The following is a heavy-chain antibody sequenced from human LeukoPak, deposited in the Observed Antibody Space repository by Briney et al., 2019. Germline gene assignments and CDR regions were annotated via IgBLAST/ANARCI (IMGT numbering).Heavy chain of an antibody. D-gene: IGHD2-2*01. CDR2: ISWNSGSI. CDR1: GFTFDDYA. CDR3: AKADCSSTSCSNWFDP. V-gene: IGHV3-9*01. Sequence: GGSLRLSCEASGFTFDDYAMHWVRQAPGKGLEWVSGISWNSGSIGYADSVKGRFTISRDNAKNSLYLQMNSLRAEDTALYYCAKADCSSTSCSNWFDPWGQGTLVTVSS. J-gene: IGHJ5*02.